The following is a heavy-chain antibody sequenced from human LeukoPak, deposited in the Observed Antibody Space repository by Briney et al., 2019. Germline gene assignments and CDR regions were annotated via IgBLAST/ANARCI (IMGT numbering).Heavy chain of an antibody. CDR1: GGSISSSSYY. CDR3: ARILSGYPNSADY. V-gene: IGHV4-39*01. CDR2: IYYSGST. D-gene: IGHD3-22*01. Sequence: SETLSLTCTVSGGSISSSSYYWGWIRQPPGKGLEWIGSIYYSGSTYYSPSLKSRVTISVDTSENQFSLKLSSVTAADTAVYYCARILSGYPNSADYWGQGTLVTVSS. J-gene: IGHJ4*02.